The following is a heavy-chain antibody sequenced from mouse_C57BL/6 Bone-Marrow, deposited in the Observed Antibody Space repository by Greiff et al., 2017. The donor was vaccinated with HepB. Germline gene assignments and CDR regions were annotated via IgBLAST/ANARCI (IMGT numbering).Heavy chain of an antibody. CDR2: INPSSGYT. Sequence: QVQLQQSGAELARPGASVKMSCKASGYTFTRYTMHWVKQRPGQGLEWIGYINPSSGYTKYNQKFKDKATLTADKSSSTAYMQLSSLTSEDSAVYYCARSDYYGSSYDWYFDVWGTGTTVTVSS. D-gene: IGHD1-1*01. CDR3: ARSDYYGSSYDWYFDV. V-gene: IGHV1-4*01. CDR1: GYTFTRYT. J-gene: IGHJ1*03.